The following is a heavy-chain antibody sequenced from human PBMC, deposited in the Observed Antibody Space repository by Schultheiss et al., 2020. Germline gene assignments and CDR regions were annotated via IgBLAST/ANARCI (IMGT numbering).Heavy chain of an antibody. J-gene: IGHJ6*02. Sequence: GESLKISFAASGFTFDDYAMHWVRQAPGKGLEWVSYISSSSSYIYYADSVKGRFTISRDNAKNSLYLQMNSLRAEDTAVYYCARVYDILTGNPYYYYYGMDVWGQGTTVTVSS. CDR1: GFTFDDYA. CDR3: ARVYDILTGNPYYYYYGMDV. CDR2: ISSSSSYI. V-gene: IGHV3-21*05. D-gene: IGHD3-9*01.